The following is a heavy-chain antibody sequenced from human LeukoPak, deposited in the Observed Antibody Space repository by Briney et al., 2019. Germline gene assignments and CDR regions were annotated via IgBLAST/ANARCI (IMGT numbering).Heavy chain of an antibody. CDR1: GGSISSSSYY. J-gene: IGHJ4*02. Sequence: PSETLSLTCTVSGGSISSSSYYWGWIRQPSGKGLEWIGSMYYSGSTYYNPSLKSRVTISVDTSKNQFSLKLSSVTAADTAVYYCARHKDMGTTLTPFDYWGQGTLVTVSS. D-gene: IGHD4-17*01. V-gene: IGHV4-39*01. CDR3: ARHKDMGTTLTPFDY. CDR2: MYYSGST.